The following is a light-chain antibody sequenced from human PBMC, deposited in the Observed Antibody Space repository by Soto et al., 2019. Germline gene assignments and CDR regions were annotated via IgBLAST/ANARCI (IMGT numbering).Light chain of an antibody. Sequence: LTQSPSSLSFSPGDRATLSCRASQTVNISLAWYQHKPGKPPRLLIYDASKWATGIPARFGGSGSGTDFTLTISSLEPEDFAVYYCQQRTNWPFTFGPGTKVDIK. J-gene: IGKJ3*01. CDR1: QTVNIS. V-gene: IGKV3-11*01. CDR2: DAS. CDR3: QQRTNWPFT.